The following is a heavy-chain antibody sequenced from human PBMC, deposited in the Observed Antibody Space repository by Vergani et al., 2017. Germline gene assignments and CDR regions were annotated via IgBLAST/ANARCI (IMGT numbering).Heavy chain of an antibody. J-gene: IGHJ4*02. CDR2: IIPIFGTS. CDR3: ARDGGFTMVRGVIGPYYFDY. D-gene: IGHD3-10*01. V-gene: IGHV1-69*12. CDR1: GGTFSSYA. Sequence: QVQLVQSGAEVKKPGSSVKVSCKASGGTFSSYAIRWVRQAPGQGLEWMGGIIPIFGTSNYAQKFQGRVTITADGSTSTAYMELSSRRSEDTAVYYCARDGGFTMVRGVIGPYYFDYWGQGTLVTVSS.